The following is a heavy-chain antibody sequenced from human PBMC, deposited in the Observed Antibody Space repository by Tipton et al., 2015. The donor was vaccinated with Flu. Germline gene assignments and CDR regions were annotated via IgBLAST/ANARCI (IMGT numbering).Heavy chain of an antibody. CDR1: GFTFSNYA. Sequence: SLRLSCRASGFTFSNYAMYWVRHVPGKGLEWVAFTSFDGSNKYYPESVEGRFTISRDNYRNMVFLHMTSLRTEDTAVYYCARDQGLDGELLRTHYFDYWGQGALVTVSS. J-gene: IGHJ4*02. D-gene: IGHD1-7*01. CDR2: TSFDGSNK. V-gene: IGHV3-33*07. CDR3: ARDQGLDGELLRTHYFDY.